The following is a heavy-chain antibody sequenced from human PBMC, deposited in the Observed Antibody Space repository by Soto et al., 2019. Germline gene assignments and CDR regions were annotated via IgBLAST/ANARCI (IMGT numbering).Heavy chain of an antibody. D-gene: IGHD6-6*01. V-gene: IGHV1-8*01. J-gene: IGHJ6*02. CDR2: MNPNSGNT. Sequence: ASVKVSCKASGYTFTSYDINWVRQATGQGLEWMGWMNPNSGNTGYAQKFQGRVTMTRNTSISTAYMELSSLRSEDTAVYYCARFRAAPYYYYGMDVWGQGTTVTVPS. CDR3: ARFRAAPYYYYGMDV. CDR1: GYTFTSYD.